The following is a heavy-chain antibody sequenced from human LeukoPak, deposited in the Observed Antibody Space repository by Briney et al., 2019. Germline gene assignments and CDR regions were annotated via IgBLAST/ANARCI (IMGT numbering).Heavy chain of an antibody. J-gene: IGHJ4*02. CDR2: ISSSGSTI. CDR3: ARGSPLITMVRGVINGGFDY. Sequence: GGSLRLSCAASGFTFSSYEMNWVRQAPGKGLEWVSYISSSGSTIYYADSVKGRFTISRDNAKNSLYLQMNSLRAEDTAVYYCARGSPLITMVRGVINGGFDYWGQGTLATVSS. D-gene: IGHD3-10*01. CDR1: GFTFSSYE. V-gene: IGHV3-48*03.